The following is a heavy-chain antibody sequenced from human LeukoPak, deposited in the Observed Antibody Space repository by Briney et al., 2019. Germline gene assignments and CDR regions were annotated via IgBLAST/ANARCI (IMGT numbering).Heavy chain of an antibody. CDR1: GFIFSNYG. D-gene: IGHD3-22*01. V-gene: IGHV3-30*02. Sequence: GSLRLSCAASGFIFSNYGIHWVRQAPGTGLEWVAFIRYDGSEKYYADSVKGRFTISRDNSKNTLYLQMNSLRVEDTAVYYCARLSTMIVEYYFDYWGQGTLVTVSS. CDR2: IRYDGSEK. CDR3: ARLSTMIVEYYFDY. J-gene: IGHJ4*02.